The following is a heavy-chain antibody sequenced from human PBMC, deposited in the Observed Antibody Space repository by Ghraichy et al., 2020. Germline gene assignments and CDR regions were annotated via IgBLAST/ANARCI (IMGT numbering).Heavy chain of an antibody. CDR2: IYSGGST. V-gene: IGHV3-53*01. CDR3: ARDGYYDFWSGSPYGMDV. D-gene: IGHD3-3*01. Sequence: GGSLRLSCAASGFTVSSNYMSWVRQAPGKGLEWVSVIYSGGSTYYADSVKGRFTISRDNSKNTLYLQMNSLRAEDTAVYYCARDGYYDFWSGSPYGMDVWGQGTTVTVSS. CDR1: GFTVSSNY. J-gene: IGHJ6*02.